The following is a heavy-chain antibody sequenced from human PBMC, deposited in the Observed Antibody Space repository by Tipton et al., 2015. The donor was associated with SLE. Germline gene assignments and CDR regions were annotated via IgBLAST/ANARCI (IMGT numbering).Heavy chain of an antibody. CDR2: ISWNSGSI. D-gene: IGHD1-1*01. V-gene: IGHV3-9*01. CDR3: ARDGKVERKAFDI. CDR1: GFTFSSYA. J-gene: IGHJ3*02. Sequence: SLRLSCAASGFTFSSYAMHWVRQAPGKGLEWVSGISWNSGSIGYADSVKGRFTISRDNAKNSLYLQMNSLRAEDTAVYYCARDGKVERKAFDIWGQGTMVTVSS.